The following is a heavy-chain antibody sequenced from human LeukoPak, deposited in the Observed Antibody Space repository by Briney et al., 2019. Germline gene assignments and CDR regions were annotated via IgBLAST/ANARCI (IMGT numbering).Heavy chain of an antibody. V-gene: IGHV3-7*01. Sequence: PGGSLRLSCAASGFTFSSYWMSWVRQAPGKGLEWVANIKQDGSEKYYVDSVKGRFTISRDNAKNSLYLQMNSLRAEDTAVYYCAGGLGGSGSSLNYYYYYYMDVWGKGTTVTVSS. CDR2: IKQDGSEK. D-gene: IGHD3-10*01. CDR1: GFTFSSYW. CDR3: AGGLGGSGSSLNYYYYYYMDV. J-gene: IGHJ6*03.